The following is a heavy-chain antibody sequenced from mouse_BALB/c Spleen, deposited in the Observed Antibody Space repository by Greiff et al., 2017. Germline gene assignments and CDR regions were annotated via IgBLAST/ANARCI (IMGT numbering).Heavy chain of an antibody. CDR1: GFSLTSYG. D-gene: IGHD2-10*01. J-gene: IGHJ4*01. CDR3: GKSSYGYYAMGY. V-gene: IGHV2-9*02. Sequence: VQVVESGPGLVAPSQSLSITCTVSGFSLTSYGVHWVRQPPGKGLEWLGVIWAGGSTNYNSALMSRLSISKDNSKSQVFLKMNSLQTDDTAMYYCGKSSYGYYAMGYWGQGTSVTVSS. CDR2: IWAGGST.